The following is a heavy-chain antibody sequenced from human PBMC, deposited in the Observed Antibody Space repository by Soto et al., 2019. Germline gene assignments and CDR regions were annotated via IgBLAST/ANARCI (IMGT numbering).Heavy chain of an antibody. Sequence: GGSLRLSCSVSGFTLNTYSMPWVRQAPGKGLEWVAVGSFDGVNKHYRDSVKGRFTISRDIAKTTVHLQIPNLRPDDTAMYYCAKEAEMPATRLLSYFALDLWGRGTAVTVSS. CDR1: GFTLNTYS. CDR2: GSFDGVNK. CDR3: AKEAEMPATRLLSYFALDL. J-gene: IGHJ6*02. V-gene: IGHV3-30-3*01. D-gene: IGHD3-16*01.